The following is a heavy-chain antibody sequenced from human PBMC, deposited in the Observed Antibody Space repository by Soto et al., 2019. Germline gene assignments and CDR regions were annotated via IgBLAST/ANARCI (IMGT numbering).Heavy chain of an antibody. CDR2: IYHTGRT. V-gene: IGHV4-59*01. CDR3: ARGWGYSGHGDLEWYFDV. J-gene: IGHJ2*01. D-gene: IGHD5-12*01. Sequence: QVQLQESGPGLVKPSETLSLTCTVSGGSIGTYYWTWIRQSAVKGLEWIAYIYHTGRTNYNPSLKSRVTLSVDTSKNQFSLKLNSMTAADTAVYYCARGWGYSGHGDLEWYFDVWGRGTLVTVSS. CDR1: GGSIGTYY.